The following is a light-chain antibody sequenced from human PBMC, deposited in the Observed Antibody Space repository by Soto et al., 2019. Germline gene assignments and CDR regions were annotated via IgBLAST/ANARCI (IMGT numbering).Light chain of an antibody. V-gene: IGKV3-15*01. CDR1: QSVSSSY. Sequence: EIVLTQSQSTLSLSPGERATLSCTASQSVSSSYLAWYQQKPGQAPRLLFYGASTRATGLPARFGGTGSGTEFTLTINSLQAEDSAVYYCQQYYNWPRTFGQGTRLEIK. CDR2: GAS. J-gene: IGKJ5*01. CDR3: QQYYNWPRT.